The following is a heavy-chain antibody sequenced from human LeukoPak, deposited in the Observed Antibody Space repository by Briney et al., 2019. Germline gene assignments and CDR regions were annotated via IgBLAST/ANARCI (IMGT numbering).Heavy chain of an antibody. CDR1: GGSFSGYY. J-gene: IGHJ3*02. D-gene: IGHD3-10*01. Sequence: PSETLSLTCAVYGGSFSGYYWSWIRQPPGKGLEWIGEINHSGSTNYNPSLKSRVTISVDTSKNQFSLKLSSVTAADTAVYYCARESYYGSGSYYNSDAFDICGQGTMVTVSS. CDR2: INHSGST. V-gene: IGHV4-34*01. CDR3: ARESYYGSGSYYNSDAFDI.